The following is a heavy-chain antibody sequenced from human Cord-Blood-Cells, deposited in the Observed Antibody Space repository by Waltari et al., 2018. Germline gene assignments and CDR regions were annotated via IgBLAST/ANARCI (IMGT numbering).Heavy chain of an antibody. J-gene: IGHJ4*02. Sequence: VQLQQWGAGLLKPSETLSLTCAVYGGSFSGYYWSWIRQPPGKGLEWIGEINHSGSTNYNPSLKSRITISVDTSKNQFSLKLSSVTAADTAVYYCARGPLGRGSIPNYFDYWGQGTLVTVSS. V-gene: IGHV4-34*01. CDR2: INHSGST. CDR1: GGSFSGYY. CDR3: ARGPLGRGSIPNYFDY. D-gene: IGHD7-27*01.